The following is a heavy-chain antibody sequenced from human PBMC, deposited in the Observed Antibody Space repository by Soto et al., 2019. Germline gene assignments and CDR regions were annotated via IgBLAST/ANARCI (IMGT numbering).Heavy chain of an antibody. CDR2: INPNSGGT. Sequence: GASVKVSCKASGYTFTGYYMHWVRQAPGQGLEWMGWINPNSGGTNYAQKFQGRVTMTRDTSISTAYMELSRLRSDDTAVYYCARGAAPLDYYYYGMDVWGQGTTVTVSS. CDR1: GYTFTGYY. D-gene: IGHD2-15*01. V-gene: IGHV1-2*02. J-gene: IGHJ6*02. CDR3: ARGAAPLDYYYYGMDV.